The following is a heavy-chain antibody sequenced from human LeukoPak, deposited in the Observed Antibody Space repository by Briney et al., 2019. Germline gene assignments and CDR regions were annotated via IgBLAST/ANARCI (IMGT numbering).Heavy chain of an antibody. CDR1: GGSISGYY. Sequence: SETLSLTCTVSGGSISGYYWSWIRQPPGKGLEYIGYIYYSGSTNYNPSLKSRVTISVDTSKSQFSLQMRSVTAADTAVYYCARHYDSSGYWYYFDYWGQGTLVTVSS. D-gene: IGHD3-22*01. V-gene: IGHV4-59*08. J-gene: IGHJ4*02. CDR2: IYYSGST. CDR3: ARHYDSSGYWYYFDY.